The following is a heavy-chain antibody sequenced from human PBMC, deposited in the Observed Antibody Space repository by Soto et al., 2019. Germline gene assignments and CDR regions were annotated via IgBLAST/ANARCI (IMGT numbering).Heavy chain of an antibody. CDR1: GYTFTSYA. D-gene: IGHD6-19*01. CDR3: ARVVGGLPVAGSWNWFDP. V-gene: IGHV1-18*04. J-gene: IGHJ5*02. Sequence: GASVKVSCKASGYTFTSYALSWVRHAPGQGLEWMGWISTYNGNTNYAQNLQGRVTMTTDISTNTAYMELRSLRSDDTAVYYCARVVGGLPVAGSWNWFDPWGQGTRGTVS. CDR2: ISTYNGNT.